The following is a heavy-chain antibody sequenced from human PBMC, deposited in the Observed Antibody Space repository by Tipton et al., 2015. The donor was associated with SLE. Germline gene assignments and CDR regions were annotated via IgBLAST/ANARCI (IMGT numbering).Heavy chain of an antibody. CDR2: FNHGGST. J-gene: IGHJ5*02. V-gene: IGHV4-34*01. CDR1: GESFSAYY. CDR3: ARGHPDFVLLIGGWWVDP. D-gene: IGHD2-21*01. Sequence: TLSLTCAVYGESFSAYYWTWIRQPPGKGLEWIGEFNHGGSTNYNPSLKSRVTISEDTSKNKFSLRLSSVTAADTAIYYCARGHPDFVLLIGGWWVDPWGQGTLVTVSS.